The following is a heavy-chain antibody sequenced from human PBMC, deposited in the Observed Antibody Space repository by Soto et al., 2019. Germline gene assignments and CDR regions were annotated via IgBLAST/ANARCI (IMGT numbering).Heavy chain of an antibody. CDR1: GLTLISYW. D-gene: IGHD1-26*01. V-gene: IGHV3-74*01. CDR2: INSDGSST. J-gene: IGHJ2*01. Sequence: EVQLVESGGGLVQPGGSRRLSWEASGLTLISYWRTWFGQAPGKGLVWVSRINSDGSSTSYADSVKGRFTISRDNAKNTLYLQMNSLRAEDTAVYYCARGGSLNWYFDLWGRGTLVTVSS. CDR3: ARGGSLNWYFDL.